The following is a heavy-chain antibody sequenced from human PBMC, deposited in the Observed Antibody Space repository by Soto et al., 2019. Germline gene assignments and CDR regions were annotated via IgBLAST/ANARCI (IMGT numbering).Heavy chain of an antibody. Sequence: WGSLLLACVPSVFTFGNYAMNWVRQAPGKGLELVSGISGDGGSTYYADPVKGRFTISRDPSKNTIFRAMNSLRAEDTAVYYCAKGFIVVVTVIRPDDAFDAWGQGTVVTVSS. CDR1: VFTFGNYA. D-gene: IGHD2-21*02. J-gene: IGHJ3*01. CDR3: AKGFIVVVTVIRPDDAFDA. V-gene: IGHV3-23*01. CDR2: ISGDGGST.